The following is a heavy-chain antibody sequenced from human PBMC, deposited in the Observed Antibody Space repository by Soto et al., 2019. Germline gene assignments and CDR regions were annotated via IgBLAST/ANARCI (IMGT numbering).Heavy chain of an antibody. D-gene: IGHD6-13*01. CDR2: IWHDGSSK. CDR1: GFTFRNYG. CDR3: TRDISSRYFDS. V-gene: IGHV3-33*01. Sequence: QVQMVESGGGVVQPGGSLTLSCATSGFTFRNYGMHWVRHTPGRGLEWVALIWHDGSSKYYADSVKGRFTISRDNSRNTLRLQINSLRVEDTAMYYCTRDISSRYFDSWGQGALVTVSS. J-gene: IGHJ4*02.